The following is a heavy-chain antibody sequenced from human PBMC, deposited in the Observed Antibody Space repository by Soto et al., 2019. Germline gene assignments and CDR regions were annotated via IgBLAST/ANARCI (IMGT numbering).Heavy chain of an antibody. D-gene: IGHD2-15*01. J-gene: IGHJ6*02. CDR3: ARVVRGGGNPSKGYYGMDV. CDR2: IIPIFGTA. Sequence: PGPSVKVSCKASGGTFSSYAISWVRQAPGQGLEWMGGIIPIFGTANYAQKFQGRVTITADESTSTAYMELSSLRSEDTAVYYCARVVRGGGNPSKGYYGMDVWGQGTTVTVSS. V-gene: IGHV1-69*13. CDR1: GGTFSSYA.